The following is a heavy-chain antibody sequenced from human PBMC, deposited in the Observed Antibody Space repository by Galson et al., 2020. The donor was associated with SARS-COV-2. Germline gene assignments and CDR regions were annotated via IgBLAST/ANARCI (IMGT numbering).Heavy chain of an antibody. CDR3: AHGLLWFGELFPDRFDP. CDR1: GFSLSTSGVG. Sequence: ESGPTLVKPTQTLTLTCTFSGFSLSTSGVGVGWIRQPPGKALEWLALIYWNDDKRYSPSLQRRLTITKDTSKNQVVLTMTNMDPVDTATYYCAHGLLWFGELFPDRFDPWGQGTLVTVSS. V-gene: IGHV2-5*01. J-gene: IGHJ5*02. D-gene: IGHD3-10*01. CDR2: IYWNDDK.